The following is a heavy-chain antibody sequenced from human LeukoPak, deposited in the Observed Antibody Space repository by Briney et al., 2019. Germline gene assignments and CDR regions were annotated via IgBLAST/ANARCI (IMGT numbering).Heavy chain of an antibody. CDR3: ARGMTFWSGSSYGGYYYYMDV. J-gene: IGHJ6*03. V-gene: IGHV1-8*03. CDR1: GYTFTSYD. CDR2: MNPNSGNT. D-gene: IGHD3-3*01. Sequence: GASVKVSCKASGYTFTSYDINWVRQATGQGLEWMGWMNPNSGNTGYAQKFQGRATITRNTSISTAYMELSSLRSEDTAVYYCARGMTFWSGSSYGGYYYYMDVWGKGTTVTVSS.